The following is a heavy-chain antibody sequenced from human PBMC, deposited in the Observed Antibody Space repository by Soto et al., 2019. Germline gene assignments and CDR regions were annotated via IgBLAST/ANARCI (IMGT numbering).Heavy chain of an antibody. D-gene: IGHD5-18*01. CDR3: ARAAWTQIWLDYLDY. CDR1: GFIFKNYA. Sequence: GGSLRLSCATSGFIFKNYAIHWVRQAPGKGLEWVAVVSYDGTNIDYAASVKGRFTISRDSSKNTVYLQMKNVRLDDTAVYYCARAAWTQIWLDYLDYWGQGTRVTVSS. J-gene: IGHJ4*02. CDR2: VSYDGTNI. V-gene: IGHV3-30-3*01.